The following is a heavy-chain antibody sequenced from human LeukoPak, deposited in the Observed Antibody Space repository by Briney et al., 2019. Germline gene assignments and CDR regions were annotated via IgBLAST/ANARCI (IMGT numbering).Heavy chain of an antibody. J-gene: IGHJ4*02. V-gene: IGHV3-21*01. CDR3: ARDPTPYSYGYWSADAFDY. D-gene: IGHD5-18*01. CDR2: ISSSSSYI. CDR1: GFTFSSYS. Sequence: GGSLRLSCAASGFTFSSYSMNWVRQAPGKGLEWVSSISSSSSYIYYADSVKGRFTISRDNAKNSLYLQMNSLRAEDTAVYYCARDPTPYSYGYWSADAFDYWGQGTLVTVSS.